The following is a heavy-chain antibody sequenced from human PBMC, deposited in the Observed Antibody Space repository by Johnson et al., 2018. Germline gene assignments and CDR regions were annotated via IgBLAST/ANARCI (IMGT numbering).Heavy chain of an antibody. J-gene: IGHJ3*02. CDR1: GFTFSDSV. D-gene: IGHD6-19*01. CDR3: AREGYSSGRAGLFDI. CDR2: ISLDGRNK. V-gene: IGHV3-30-3*01. Sequence: QVQLVQSGGGVVQPGTSLRLSCATSGFTFSDSVMHWVRQAPGKGLEWVAGISLDGRNKHYTDSVTGRFTISRYNSENSVDLLMNSLTAEDTAVYYCAREGYSSGRAGLFDIWGQGTMVTVSS.